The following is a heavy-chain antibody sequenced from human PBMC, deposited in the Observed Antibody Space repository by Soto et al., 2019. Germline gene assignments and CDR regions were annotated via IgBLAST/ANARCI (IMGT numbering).Heavy chain of an antibody. J-gene: IGHJ6*02. D-gene: IGHD1-7*01. CDR2: IIPIFSTP. Sequence: EVFFQTSWGTLRRYSISRGGQAPGQGLEWMGGIIPIFSTPNYAQKFQGRVTITADESTSTAYMELSSLRSEDTAVYYCASNHLGTTPYGMDVWGQGTTVTVS. CDR3: ASNHLGTTPYGMDV. CDR1: WGTLRRYS. V-gene: IGHV1-69*01.